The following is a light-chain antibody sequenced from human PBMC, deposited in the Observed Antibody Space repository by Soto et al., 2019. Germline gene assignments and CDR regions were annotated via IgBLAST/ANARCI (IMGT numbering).Light chain of an antibody. CDR2: DVT. CDR1: SSDIGDYNY. V-gene: IGLV2-11*01. J-gene: IGLJ1*01. Sequence: QSVLTQPRSVSGSPGQSVTISCTGTSSDIGDYNYVSWYQQHPGKAPQLIIYDVTKWPSGVPDRFSGSKSDNTASLTISGLQAEDEADYYCCSYAATNTFLFGTGTKVTVL. CDR3: CSYAATNTFL.